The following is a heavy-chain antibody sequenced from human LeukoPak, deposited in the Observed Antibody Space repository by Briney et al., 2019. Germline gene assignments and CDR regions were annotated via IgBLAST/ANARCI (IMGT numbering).Heavy chain of an antibody. V-gene: IGHV4-38-2*01. J-gene: IGHJ4*02. CDR3: ARARYNYGDSDY. D-gene: IGHD5-18*01. CDR1: GYSISSGYY. CDR2: IYHNGST. Sequence: SETLSLTCAVSGYSISSGYYWGWIRQPPGEGLEWIGTIYHNGSTYYNPSLNSIATISVDTSRNQFSLELSSVTAADTAVFYCARARYNYGDSDYWGQGTLVTVSS.